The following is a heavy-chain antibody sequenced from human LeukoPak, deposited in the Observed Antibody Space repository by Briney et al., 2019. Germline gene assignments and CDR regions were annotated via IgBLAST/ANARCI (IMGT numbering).Heavy chain of an antibody. D-gene: IGHD4-17*01. J-gene: IGHJ4*02. CDR3: ARGVGRWPYFDY. CDR2: ISSGSTI. V-gene: IGHV3-11*01. Sequence: GGSLRLSCAASGFTFSDYYMSWIRQAPGKGLEWVSYISSGSTIYYADSVKGRFTISRDNAKNSLYLQMNSLRAEDTAVYYCARGVGRWPYFDYWGQGTLVTVSS. CDR1: GFTFSDYY.